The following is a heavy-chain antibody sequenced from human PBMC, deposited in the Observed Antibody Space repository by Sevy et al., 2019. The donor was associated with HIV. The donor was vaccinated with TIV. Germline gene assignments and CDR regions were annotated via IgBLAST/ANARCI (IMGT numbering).Heavy chain of an antibody. CDR2: IRSKANSYAT. Sequence: GGSLRLSCAASGFTFSGSAMHWVRQASGKGLEWVGRIRSKANSYATAYAASVKGRFTISRDDSKNTAYLQMNSLKTEDTAVYYCTRQIEQLVRGTNYLPGMDVWGQGTTVTVSS. CDR1: GFTFSGSA. D-gene: IGHD6-6*01. V-gene: IGHV3-73*01. J-gene: IGHJ6*02. CDR3: TRQIEQLVRGTNYLPGMDV.